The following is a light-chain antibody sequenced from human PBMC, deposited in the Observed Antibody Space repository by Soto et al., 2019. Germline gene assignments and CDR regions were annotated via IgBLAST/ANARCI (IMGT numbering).Light chain of an antibody. CDR1: QSVSSSY. V-gene: IGKV3-20*01. J-gene: IGKJ1*01. CDR2: GAS. Sequence: IVLTQSPGTLSLSPGERATLSCRASQSVSSSYLAWYQQKPGQAPRLLIYGASSRATGIPDRFSGSGSGTEFTLTISSLEPEDFAVYYCQQYGSSPWTFGQGTKVEIK. CDR3: QQYGSSPWT.